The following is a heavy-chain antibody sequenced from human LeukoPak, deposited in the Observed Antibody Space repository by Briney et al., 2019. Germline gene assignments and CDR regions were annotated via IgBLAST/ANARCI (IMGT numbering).Heavy chain of an antibody. J-gene: IGHJ4*02. CDR2: ISSSSSYI. D-gene: IGHD5-12*01. Sequence: GGSLRLSCAASGFTFSSYSMNWVRQAPGEGLEWVSFISSSSSYIYYADSVKGRFTISRDNAKNSLYLQMNSLRAEDTAVYYCARSGELSGYDFYYWGQGTLVTVSS. V-gene: IGHV3-21*01. CDR3: ARSGELSGYDFYY. CDR1: GFTFSSYS.